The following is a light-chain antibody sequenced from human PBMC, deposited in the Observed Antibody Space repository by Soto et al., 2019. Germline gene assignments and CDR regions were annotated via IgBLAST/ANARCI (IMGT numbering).Light chain of an antibody. CDR3: QQHNNWPPLT. CDR1: QSISKN. V-gene: IGKV3-15*01. CDR2: GAS. Sequence: EVGMTQSPATLSVSPGERATLSCRASQSISKNLAWYQQKPGQAPRLLIYGASTRATGIPARFSGSGSGTEFTLTISSLQSEDFAVYYCQQHNNWPPLTFGQGTKVDIK. J-gene: IGKJ1*01.